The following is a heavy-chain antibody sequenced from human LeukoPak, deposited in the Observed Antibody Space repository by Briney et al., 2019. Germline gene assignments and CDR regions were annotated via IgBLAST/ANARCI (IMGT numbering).Heavy chain of an antibody. J-gene: IGHJ6*02. V-gene: IGHV5-51*01. CDR3: ARHSFSGVDTAMVGVFYYYYGMDV. Sequence: GESLKISCKGSGYSFTSYWIGWVRQMPGKGLEWMGIIYPGDSDTRYSPSFQGRVTISADKSISTAYLQWSSLKASDTAMYYCARHSFSGVDTAMVGVFYYYYGMDVWGQGTTVTVSS. CDR2: IYPGDSDT. D-gene: IGHD5-18*01. CDR1: GYSFTSYW.